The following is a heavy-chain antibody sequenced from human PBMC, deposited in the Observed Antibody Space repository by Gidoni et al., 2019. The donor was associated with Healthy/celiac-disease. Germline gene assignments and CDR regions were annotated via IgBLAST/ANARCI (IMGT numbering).Heavy chain of an antibody. Sequence: EVQLVQFGAEVKKPGESLRISCKGSGYSFTSYWISWVRQMPGNGLEWMGRLDPSDSYTNYSPSFQGHVTISADKSISTAYLQWSSLKASDTAMYYCARLEYCSGGSCYYFDYWGQGTLVTVSS. CDR1: GYSFTSYW. D-gene: IGHD2-15*01. CDR3: ARLEYCSGGSCYYFDY. J-gene: IGHJ4*02. CDR2: LDPSDSYT. V-gene: IGHV5-10-1*01.